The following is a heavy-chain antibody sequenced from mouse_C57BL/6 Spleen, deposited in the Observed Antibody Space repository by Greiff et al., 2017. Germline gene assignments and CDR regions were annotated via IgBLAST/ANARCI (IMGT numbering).Heavy chain of an antibody. V-gene: IGHV1-50*01. CDR2: IDPSDSYT. CDR3: ATSPGAYWYFDV. D-gene: IGHD6-1*01. J-gene: IGHJ1*03. CDR1: GYTFTSYW. Sequence: QVHVKQSGAELVKPGASVKLSCKASGYTFTSYWMQWVKQRPGQGLEWIGEIDPSDSYTNYNQKFKGKATLTVDTSSSTAYMQLSSLTSEDSAVYYCATSPGAYWYFDVWGTGTTVTVSS.